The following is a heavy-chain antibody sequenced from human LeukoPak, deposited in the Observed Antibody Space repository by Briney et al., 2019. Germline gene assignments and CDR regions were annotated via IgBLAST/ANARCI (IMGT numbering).Heavy chain of an antibody. J-gene: IGHJ4*02. CDR3: AREDRSTVVRGIVVGPLDY. V-gene: IGHV4-39*07. CDR1: DDSINIHTYY. D-gene: IGHD3-10*01. Sequence: SETLSLTCTVSDDSINIHTYYWGWIRQPPGKGLEWIGSIYYGGSTYYNPSLKSRVTISIDRSKNQFSLKLESVTAADTAVYYCAREDRSTVVRGIVVGPLDYWGQGTLVTVSS. CDR2: IYYGGST.